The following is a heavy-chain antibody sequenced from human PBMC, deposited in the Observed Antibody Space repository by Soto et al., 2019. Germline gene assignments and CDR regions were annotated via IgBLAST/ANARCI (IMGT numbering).Heavy chain of an antibody. CDR2: IWYDGSNK. V-gene: IGHV3-33*01. J-gene: IGHJ4*02. Sequence: GGSLRLSCAASGFTFSSYGMHWVRQAPGKGLEWVAVIWYDGSNKYYADSVKGRFTISRDNSKNTLYLQMNILRAEDTAVYYCARYPRPYGDLPQPFDYWGQGTLVTVSS. D-gene: IGHD4-17*01. CDR3: ARYPRPYGDLPQPFDY. CDR1: GFTFSSYG.